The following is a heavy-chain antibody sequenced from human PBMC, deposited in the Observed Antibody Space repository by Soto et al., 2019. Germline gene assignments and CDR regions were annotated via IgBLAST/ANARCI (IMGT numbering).Heavy chain of an antibody. V-gene: IGHV3-23*01. D-gene: IGHD3-10*01. CDR3: VPGASNFDY. Sequence: GGSLRLSCAASGFSFSNYAMTWVRQGPGKGLEWVSSISGTGVSTNYADSVKGRFTISRDNSKNTLYLQMSSLGAEDTAVYYCVPGASNFDYWGQGTLVTVSS. CDR1: GFSFSNYA. J-gene: IGHJ4*02. CDR2: ISGTGVST.